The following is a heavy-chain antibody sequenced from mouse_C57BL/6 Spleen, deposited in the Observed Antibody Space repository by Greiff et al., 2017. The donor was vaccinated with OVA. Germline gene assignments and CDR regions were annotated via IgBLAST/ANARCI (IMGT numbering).Heavy chain of an antibody. V-gene: IGHV1-84*01. D-gene: IGHD1-1*01. CDR1: GYTFTDYY. CDR2: IYPGNGNT. Sequence: QLQESGPELVKPGASVRISCKASGYTFTDYYINWVKERPGQGLEWIGWIYPGNGNTKYNEKFKGKATLTVDTSSSTAYMQLSSLTSEDSAVYFCGRRYYGSSSYYFDYWGQGTTLTVSS. J-gene: IGHJ2*01. CDR3: GRRYYGSSSYYFDY.